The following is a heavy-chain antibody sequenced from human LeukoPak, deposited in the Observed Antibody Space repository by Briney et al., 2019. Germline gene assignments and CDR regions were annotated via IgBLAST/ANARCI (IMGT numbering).Heavy chain of an antibody. CDR1: GFTFSSYD. CDR2: IGTAGDT. V-gene: IGHV3-13*01. J-gene: IGHJ4*02. Sequence: GGSLRLSRAASGFTFSSYDMHWVRQATGKGLEWVSAIGTAGDTYYPGSVKGRFTISRENAKNSLYLQMNSLRAEDTAVYYCAKSDYGGNSGYWGQGTLVTVSS. CDR3: AKSDYGGNSGY. D-gene: IGHD4-23*01.